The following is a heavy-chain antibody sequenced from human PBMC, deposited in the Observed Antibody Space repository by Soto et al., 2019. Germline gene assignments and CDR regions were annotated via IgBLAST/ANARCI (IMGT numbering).Heavy chain of an antibody. D-gene: IGHD2-2*01. CDR1: GGSISSGGYS. CDR3: ARVTRTGYCSSTSCYQGLFDP. CDR2: IYHSGST. V-gene: IGHV4-30-2*01. Sequence: SETLSLTCAVSGGSISSGGYSWSWIRQPPGKGLEWIGYIYHSGSTYYNLSLKSRVTISVDRSKNQFSLKLSSVTAADTAVYYCARVTRTGYCSSTSCYQGLFDPWGQGTLVTVSS. J-gene: IGHJ5*02.